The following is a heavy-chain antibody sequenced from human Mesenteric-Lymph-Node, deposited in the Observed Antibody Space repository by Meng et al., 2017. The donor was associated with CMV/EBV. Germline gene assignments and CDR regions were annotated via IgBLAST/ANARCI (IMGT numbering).Heavy chain of an antibody. CDR2: IFYSGST. CDR3: ARDSGCGGDCSTAVYGLDV. CDR1: GGSVSSGSDY. V-gene: IGHV4-61*01. D-gene: IGHD2-21*01. J-gene: IGHJ6*02. Sequence: SETLSLTCTVSGGSVSSGSDYWSWIRQPPGKGLEWIGYIFYSGSTNYNPSLKSRVTISIDTSKNQFSLKLSSVTASDTAVYYCARDSGCGGDCSTAVYGLDVWGQGTTVTVSS.